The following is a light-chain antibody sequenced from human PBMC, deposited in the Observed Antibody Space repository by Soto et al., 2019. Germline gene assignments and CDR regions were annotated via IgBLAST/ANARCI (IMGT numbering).Light chain of an antibody. CDR1: HIVSSY. J-gene: IGKJ1*01. CDR2: GAS. CDR3: QQYGNSRT. Sequence: EIVLTQSPATLSLSPGERATLSCRASHIVSSYLAWYQQKPRQSPRLLLYGASIRATGMPDRFSGSGSGTDFTLTVSRLEHEDFAVYYCQQYGNSRTFGQGTKVDIK. V-gene: IGKV3-20*01.